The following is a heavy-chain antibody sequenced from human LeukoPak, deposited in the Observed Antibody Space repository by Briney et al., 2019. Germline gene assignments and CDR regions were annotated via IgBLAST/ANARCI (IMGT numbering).Heavy chain of an antibody. CDR2: INAGNGNT. D-gene: IGHD4-17*01. CDR1: GYRFTTDMYT. J-gene: IGHJ6*02. Sequence: ASVKVSCKASGYRFTTDMYTIHWMRQAPGHRLEWMGWINAGNGNTKYSQKFQGRVTITGDTSASTVYMELSSLIFEDTAVYYCATQVTTVPEKVNFRNWGYGMDVWGQGTTVTVSS. CDR3: ATQVTTVPEKVNFRNWGYGMDV. V-gene: IGHV1-3*01.